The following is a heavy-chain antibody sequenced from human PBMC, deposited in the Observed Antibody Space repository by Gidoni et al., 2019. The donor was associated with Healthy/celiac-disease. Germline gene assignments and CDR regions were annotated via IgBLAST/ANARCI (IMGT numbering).Heavy chain of an antibody. V-gene: IGHV3-49*03. CDR1: GFTFGDYA. CDR3: TRAPVNYDILTGYYYYYGMDV. J-gene: IGHJ6*02. CDR2: IRSKAYGGTT. D-gene: IGHD3-9*01. Sequence: EVQLVEFGGGLVQPGRSLRLSCTASGFTFGDYAMSWFRQAPGKGLEWVGFIRSKAYGGTTEYAASVKGRFTISRDDSKSIAYLQMNSLKTEDTAVYYCTRAPVNYDILTGYYYYYGMDVWGQGTTVTVSS.